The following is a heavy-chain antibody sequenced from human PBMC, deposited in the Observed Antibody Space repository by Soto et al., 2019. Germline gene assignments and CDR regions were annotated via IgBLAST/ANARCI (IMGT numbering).Heavy chain of an antibody. V-gene: IGHV4-4*07. CDR3: AGLIAAAGDYYYYGMDV. Sequence: SETLSLTCTVSGGSISSYYWSWIRQPAGKGLEWIGRIYTSGSTNYNPSLKSRVTMSVDTSKNQFSLKLGSVTAADTAVYYCAGLIAAAGDYYYYGMDVWGQGTTVTVSS. D-gene: IGHD6-13*01. CDR1: GGSISSYY. J-gene: IGHJ6*02. CDR2: IYTSGST.